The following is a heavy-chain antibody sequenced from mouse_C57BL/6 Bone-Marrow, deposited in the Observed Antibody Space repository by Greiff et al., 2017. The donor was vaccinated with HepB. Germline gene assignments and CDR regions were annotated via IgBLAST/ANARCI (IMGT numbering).Heavy chain of an antibody. J-gene: IGHJ2*01. CDR2: INPNNGGT. V-gene: IGHV1-22*01. CDR3: ARSEYYEYFDY. CDR1: GYTFTDYN. D-gene: IGHD1-1*01. Sequence: EVHLVESGAELVRPGASVKMSCKASGYTFTDYNMHWVKQSHGKSLEWIGYINPNNGGTSYNQKFKGKATLTVNKSSSTAYMELRSLTSEDSAVYYCARSEYYEYFDYWGQGTTLTVSS.